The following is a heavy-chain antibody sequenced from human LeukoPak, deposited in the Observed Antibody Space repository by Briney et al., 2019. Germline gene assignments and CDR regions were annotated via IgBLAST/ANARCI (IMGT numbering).Heavy chain of an antibody. D-gene: IGHD2-21*02. CDR1: GFTFSSYW. J-gene: IGHJ4*02. Sequence: PGGSLRLSCAASGFTFSSYWMSWVRQAPGKGLEWGANIKQDGSEKYYVDSVKGRFTISRDNAKNSLYLQMNSLRAEDTAVYYCARDKRVVTGLYYFEYWGQGTLVTVSS. V-gene: IGHV3-7*01. CDR2: IKQDGSEK. CDR3: ARDKRVVTGLYYFEY.